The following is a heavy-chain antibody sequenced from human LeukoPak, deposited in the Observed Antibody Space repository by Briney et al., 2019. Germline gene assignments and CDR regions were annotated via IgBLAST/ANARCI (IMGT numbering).Heavy chain of an antibody. V-gene: IGHV4-34*01. CDR1: GGSFSGYY. J-gene: IGHJ3*02. Sequence: SETLSLTCAVYGGSFSGYYWSWIRQPPGKGLEWIGEINHSGSTNYNPSLKSRVTISVDTSKNQFSLKLSSVTAADTAVYYCARDHRRARGILRAFDIWGQGTMVTVSS. CDR3: ARDHRRARGILRAFDI. D-gene: IGHD1-14*01. CDR2: INHSGST.